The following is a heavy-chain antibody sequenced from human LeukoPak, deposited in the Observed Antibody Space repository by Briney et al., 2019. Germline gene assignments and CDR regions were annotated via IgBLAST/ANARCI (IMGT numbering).Heavy chain of an antibody. D-gene: IGHD2-15*01. CDR1: GFTVSSNY. V-gene: IGHV3-53*01. J-gene: IGHJ4*02. Sequence: GGSLRLSCAASGFTVSSNYMSWVRQAPGKGLEWVSVIYSGGSTYYADSVKGRFTISRDNSKNTLYLQMNSLRAEDTAVYYCAREGVDTYSAFDYWGQGTLVTVSS. CDR2: IYSGGST. CDR3: AREGVDTYSAFDY.